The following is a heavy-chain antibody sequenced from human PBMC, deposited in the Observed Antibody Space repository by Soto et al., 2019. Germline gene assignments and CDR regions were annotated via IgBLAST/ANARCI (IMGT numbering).Heavy chain of an antibody. J-gene: IGHJ4*02. D-gene: IGHD3-22*01. Sequence: LRLSCAASGFTFSSYAMSWVRQTPGKGLEWVSAISGSGGSTYYADSVKGRFTISRDNSKNTLYLQMNSLRAEDTAVYYCAKVAGYYYDSSGRSYFDYWGQGTLVTVSS. CDR1: GFTFSSYA. CDR3: AKVAGYYYDSSGRSYFDY. V-gene: IGHV3-23*01. CDR2: ISGSGGST.